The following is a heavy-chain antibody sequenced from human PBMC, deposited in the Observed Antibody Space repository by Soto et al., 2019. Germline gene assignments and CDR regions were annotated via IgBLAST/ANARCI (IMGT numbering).Heavy chain of an antibody. Sequence: QLQLQESGSGLVQPSQTLSLTCTVSGDSISASGYSWSWIRQPPGKGLEWIAYIYHSGTKSHNPALQSRVAISVDKSKHQVSLELTSVTAADTAVYYCARGLGASRYFDFWGQGTLVTVSS. V-gene: IGHV4-30-2*01. CDR2: IYHSGTK. CDR1: GDSISASGYS. J-gene: IGHJ4*02. CDR3: ARGLGASRYFDF.